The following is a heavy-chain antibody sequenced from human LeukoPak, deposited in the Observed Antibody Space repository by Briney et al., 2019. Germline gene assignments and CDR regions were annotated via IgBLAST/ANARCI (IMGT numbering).Heavy chain of an antibody. D-gene: IGHD3-16*02. V-gene: IGHV3-23*01. Sequence: GSLRLSCAASGFTFSSYAMSWVRQAPGKGLEWVSAISVSGGSTYYADSVKGRFTISRDNSKNTLYLQMNSLRAEDTAVYYCAKDSDPLGELSSLFDYWGQGTLVTVSS. CDR3: AKDSDPLGELSSLFDY. CDR2: ISVSGGST. CDR1: GFTFSSYA. J-gene: IGHJ4*02.